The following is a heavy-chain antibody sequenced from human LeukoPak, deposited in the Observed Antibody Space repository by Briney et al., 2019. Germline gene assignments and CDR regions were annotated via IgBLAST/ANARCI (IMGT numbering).Heavy chain of an antibody. CDR1: GYTFTGYY. CDR3: ARVRGFGAPHYGMDV. J-gene: IGHJ6*04. D-gene: IGHD3-10*01. Sequence: ASVKVSCKASGYTFTGYYMHWVRQAPGQGLEWMGWINPNSGGTNYAQKLQGWVTMTRDTSISTAYMELSRLRSDDTAVYYCARVRGFGAPHYGMDVWGKGTTVTVSS. V-gene: IGHV1-2*04. CDR2: INPNSGGT.